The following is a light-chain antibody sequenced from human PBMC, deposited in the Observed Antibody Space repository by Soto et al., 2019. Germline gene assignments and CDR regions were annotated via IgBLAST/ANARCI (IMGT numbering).Light chain of an antibody. V-gene: IGKV3-20*01. CDR3: QQYGSSPLT. CDR1: QSVRSNY. CDR2: DAS. Sequence: EIVLTQSPDTLSLSPGERATLSCRASQSVRSNYLAWYQQKPGQAPMFLIYDASSMATGIPDRFSGSGSGTDFTLTISRLEPEDFAVYYCQQYGSSPLTFGGGTKVEIK. J-gene: IGKJ4*01.